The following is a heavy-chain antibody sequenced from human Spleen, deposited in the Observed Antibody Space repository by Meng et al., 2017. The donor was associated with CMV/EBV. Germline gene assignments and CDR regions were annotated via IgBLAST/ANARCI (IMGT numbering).Heavy chain of an antibody. Sequence: GESLKISCAASGFTFSSYWMSWVRQAPGKGLEWVANINQDGSEKYNVDTVKGRFTISRDNAKNSLYLQMNSLRAEDTAVYYCARVVWSTVTFDYWGLGTQVTVSS. V-gene: IGHV3-7*01. CDR1: GFTFSSYW. CDR3: ARVVWSTVTFDY. D-gene: IGHD4-17*01. J-gene: IGHJ4*01. CDR2: INQDGSEK.